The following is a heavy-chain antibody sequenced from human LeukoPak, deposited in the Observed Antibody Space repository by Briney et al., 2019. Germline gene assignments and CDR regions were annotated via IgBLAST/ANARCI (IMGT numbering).Heavy chain of an antibody. CDR3: ARGRYSGTTYYFDY. D-gene: IGHD5-12*01. J-gene: IGHJ4*02. CDR2: IKKDGSET. V-gene: IGHV3-7*03. CDR1: GFTFSTSW. Sequence: PGGSLRFSCAASGFTFSTSWMSWVRQVPGKGLEWVANIKKDGSETYYVDSVKGRFTISRDNAKNSLYLQMNSLRAEDTAMYYCARGRYSGTTYYFDYWGQGTLVTVSS.